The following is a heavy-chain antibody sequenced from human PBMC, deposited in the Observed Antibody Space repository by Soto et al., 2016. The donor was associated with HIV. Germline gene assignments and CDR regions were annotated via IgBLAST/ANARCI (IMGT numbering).Heavy chain of an antibody. V-gene: IGHV3-66*01. J-gene: IGHJ1*01. CDR2: IYGGGST. D-gene: IGHD3-3*01. Sequence: EMQLVESGGDLVQPGGRPRLSCVVSGSTVNSDYMSWVRQPPGKGLEWVSLIYGGGSTSYADSVKGRFTISRDKSKSTVYLQMNSLRVEDTAVYYCALGRFQYIWGQGTLVTVSS. CDR3: ALGRFQYI. CDR1: GSTVNSDY.